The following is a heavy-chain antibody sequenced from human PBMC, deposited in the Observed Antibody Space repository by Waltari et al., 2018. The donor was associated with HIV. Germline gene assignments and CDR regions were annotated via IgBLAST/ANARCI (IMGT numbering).Heavy chain of an antibody. J-gene: IGHJ4*02. V-gene: IGHV4-61*02. Sequence: QVQLQESGPGLVTPSQTLSLTCTVSGGSISSGSFHWNWIRQPAGKGLEWIGRIYTSGSTKYNPSLKSRVTISVDTSKNQFSLKLNSVTAADTAVYYCARAEGGNSGVHFDYWGQGTLVTVSS. CDR2: IYTSGST. CDR3: ARAEGGNSGVHFDY. CDR1: GGSISSGSFH. D-gene: IGHD2-21*02.